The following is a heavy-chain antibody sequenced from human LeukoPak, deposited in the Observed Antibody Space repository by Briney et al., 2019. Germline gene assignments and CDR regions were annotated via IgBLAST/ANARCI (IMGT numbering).Heavy chain of an antibody. Sequence: SETLSLTCAVYGGSFSGYYWSWIRQPPGKGLEWIGEINHSGTTNYNSSLKSRVTMSVDTSKNQFSLKMNSVTAADTAVYYCAREGYSSSWLFDYWGQGTLVTVSS. D-gene: IGHD6-13*01. V-gene: IGHV4-34*01. CDR2: INHSGTT. J-gene: IGHJ4*02. CDR3: AREGYSSSWLFDY. CDR1: GGSFSGYY.